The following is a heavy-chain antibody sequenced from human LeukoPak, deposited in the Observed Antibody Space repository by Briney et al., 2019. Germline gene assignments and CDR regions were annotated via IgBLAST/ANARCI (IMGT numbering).Heavy chain of an antibody. CDR1: GGTFSSYA. D-gene: IGHD1-7*01. CDR2: IIPIFGTA. V-gene: IGHV1-69*05. Sequence: SVKVSCKASGGTFSSYAISWVRQAPGQGLEWMGGIIPIFGTANYAQKFQGRVTITTDESTSTAYMELSSLRPEDTAVYYCARDTTGTTWFDPWGQGTLVTVSS. CDR3: ARDTTGTTWFDP. J-gene: IGHJ5*02.